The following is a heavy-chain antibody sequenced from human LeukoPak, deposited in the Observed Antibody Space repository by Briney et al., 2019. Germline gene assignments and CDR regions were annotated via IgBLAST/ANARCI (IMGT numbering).Heavy chain of an antibody. D-gene: IGHD6-13*01. CDR2: IANDGKDK. V-gene: IGHV3-30*04. CDR3: ARDLTIAAANYYFDN. CDR1: GFSSSNYP. J-gene: IGHJ4*02. Sequence: GGSLRLSCAASGFSSSNYPMHWVRQAPGKGLEWVAVIANDGKDKHNADSVKGRFTISRDNPKNTLYLEMNSLRAEDTAMYYCARDLTIAAANYYFDNWGQGTLVTVSS.